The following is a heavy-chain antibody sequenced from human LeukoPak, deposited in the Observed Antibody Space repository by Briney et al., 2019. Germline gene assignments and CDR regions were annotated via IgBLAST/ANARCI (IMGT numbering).Heavy chain of an antibody. CDR1: GFTFSSYS. Sequence: GGSLRLSCAASGFTFSSYSMNWVRQAPGKGLEWVSSISSSSSYIYYADSVKGRFTISRDNAKNSLYLQMNSLRAEDTAFYYCAKDIRPRGGSGSRVVTPDYWGQGTLVTVSS. D-gene: IGHD3-10*01. CDR3: AKDIRPRGGSGSRVVTPDY. CDR2: ISSSSSYI. V-gene: IGHV3-21*04. J-gene: IGHJ4*02.